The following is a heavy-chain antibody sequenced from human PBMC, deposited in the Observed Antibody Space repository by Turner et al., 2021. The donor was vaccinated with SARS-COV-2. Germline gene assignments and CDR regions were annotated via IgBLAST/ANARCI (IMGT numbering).Heavy chain of an antibody. Sequence: QMHLQVSGPGLVKPSETLSLTCTVSGGPISSTINYWGWIRQPPGKGLEWIGSIFYSGSTNYTPSLKSRLTISVDTSRNQFSLRLTSVTAADTAVYYCARHSTYYDILTAYEGAFDIWGQGTLVSVSS. CDR1: GGPISSTINY. V-gene: IGHV4-39*01. D-gene: IGHD3-9*01. CDR3: ARHSTYYDILTAYEGAFDI. J-gene: IGHJ3*02. CDR2: IFYSGST.